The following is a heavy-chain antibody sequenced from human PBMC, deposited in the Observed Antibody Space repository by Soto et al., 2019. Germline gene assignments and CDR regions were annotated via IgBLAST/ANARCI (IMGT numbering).Heavy chain of an antibody. V-gene: IGHV4-59*01. Sequence: SETLSLTCTVSSASFSKYYWSWIRQPPGKGLEWIGYIYFNGNTNYNPSLKRRVTISIDTSKKQISLNLTSVTDADTAVYYCASVTFGGVVLAHLGQGTLVTVS. J-gene: IGHJ4*02. D-gene: IGHD3-16*01. CDR2: IYFNGNT. CDR1: SASFSKYY. CDR3: ASVTFGGVVLAH.